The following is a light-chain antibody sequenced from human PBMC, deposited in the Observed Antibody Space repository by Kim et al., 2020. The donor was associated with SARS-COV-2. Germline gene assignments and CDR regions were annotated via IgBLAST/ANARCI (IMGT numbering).Light chain of an antibody. Sequence: DIQMTQSPSSLSSSVGDRVTITCRASQSVTNSLNWYQHKPGKAPNLLIYATSSLQSGVPSRFSGSGSGTDFTLTISSLQPEDTATYYCQQTYSTPLTFGGGTKVDIK. V-gene: IGKV1-39*01. CDR3: QQTYSTPLT. CDR2: ATS. CDR1: QSVTNS. J-gene: IGKJ4*01.